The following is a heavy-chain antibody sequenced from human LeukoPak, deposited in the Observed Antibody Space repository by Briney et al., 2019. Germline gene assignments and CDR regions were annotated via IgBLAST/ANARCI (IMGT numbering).Heavy chain of an antibody. V-gene: IGHV3-64*01. J-gene: IGHJ4*02. D-gene: IGHD1-26*01. CDR2: ISGNGDST. CDR1: GFTFSSYA. CDR3: ARRPDSGSYYVDY. Sequence: PGGPLRLSCAASGFTFSSYAMHWVRQAPGKGLEYVSAISGNGDSTDYANSVKGRFTISRDNSKNTLYLQMGSLRAEDMAVYYCARRPDSGSYYVDYWGQGTLVTVSS.